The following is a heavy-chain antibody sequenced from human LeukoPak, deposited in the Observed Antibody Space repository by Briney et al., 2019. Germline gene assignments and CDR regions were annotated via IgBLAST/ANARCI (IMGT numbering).Heavy chain of an antibody. D-gene: IGHD2-2*01. CDR3: TRGYCSSTSCNYYYYGMDV. J-gene: IGHJ6*02. V-gene: IGHV3-49*04. CDR1: GFTFGDYA. CDR2: IRSKAYGGTA. Sequence: SCKASGFTFGDYAMSWVRQAPGKGLEWVGFIRSKAYGGTAEYAASVKGRFTISRDDSKSIAYLQMNSLKTEDTAVYYCTRGYCSSTSCNYYYYGMDVWGQGTTVTVSS.